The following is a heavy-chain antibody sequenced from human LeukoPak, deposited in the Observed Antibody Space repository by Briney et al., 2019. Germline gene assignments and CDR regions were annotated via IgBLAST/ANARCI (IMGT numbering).Heavy chain of an antibody. CDR1: GGTFSSYA. D-gene: IGHD3-3*01. CDR2: IIPIFGTA. CDR3: ARAIFGVVISGDFDHAFDI. J-gene: IGHJ3*02. Sequence: SVKVSCKASGGTFSSYAISWVRQAPGQGLEWMGGIIPIFGTANYAQKFQGRVTITTDESTSTAYMELSSLRSEDTAVYYCARAIFGVVISGDFDHAFDIWGQGTMVTVSS. V-gene: IGHV1-69*05.